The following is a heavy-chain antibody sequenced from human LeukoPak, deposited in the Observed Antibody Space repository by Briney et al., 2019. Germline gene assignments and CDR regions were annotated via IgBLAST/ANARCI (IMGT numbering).Heavy chain of an antibody. CDR2: INSDGSST. V-gene: IGHV3-74*01. D-gene: IGHD5-24*01. Sequence: GGSLRLSCAASGFTFSSYWMHWVRQAPGKGLVWVSRINSDGSSTSYADSVKGRFTISRDNAKNTLYLQMNSLRAEDTAVYYCARDRVEMATIGWFDPWGQGTLVTVSS. CDR1: GFTFSSYW. J-gene: IGHJ5*02. CDR3: ARDRVEMATIGWFDP.